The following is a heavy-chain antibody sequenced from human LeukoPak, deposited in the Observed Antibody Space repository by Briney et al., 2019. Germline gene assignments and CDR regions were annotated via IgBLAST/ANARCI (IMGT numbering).Heavy chain of an antibody. J-gene: IGHJ4*02. CDR2: INAGNGNT. D-gene: IGHD1-26*01. V-gene: IGHV1-3*01. CDR3: ARDLGSGSLHY. CDR1: GYTFTSYA. Sequence: ASVKVSCKASGYTFTSYAMHWVRQAPGQRLEWLGWINAGNGNTKYSQKFQGRVTITRDTSASAANIELSSLRSEDTAIYYCARDLGSGSLHYWGQGTLVTVSS.